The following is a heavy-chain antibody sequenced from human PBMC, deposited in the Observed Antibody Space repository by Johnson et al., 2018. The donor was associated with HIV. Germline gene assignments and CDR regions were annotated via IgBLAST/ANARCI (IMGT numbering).Heavy chain of an antibody. CDR3: ARTSLEWLLFAFDI. J-gene: IGHJ3*02. CDR1: GFTVSSNY. D-gene: IGHD3-3*01. V-gene: IGHV3-53*01. CDR2: IYSGGST. Sequence: MQLVESGGGLIQPGGSLRLSCAASGFTVSSNYMSWVRQAPGKGLEWVSVIYSGGSTYYADSVKGRFTISRDNSKNTLYLQMNSLRAEDTPVYYCARTSLEWLLFAFDIWGQGTMVTVSS.